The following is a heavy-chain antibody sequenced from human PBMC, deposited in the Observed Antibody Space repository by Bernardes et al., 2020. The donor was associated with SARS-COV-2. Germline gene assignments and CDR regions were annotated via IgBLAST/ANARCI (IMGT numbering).Heavy chain of an antibody. D-gene: IGHD2-21*02. V-gene: IGHV3-23*01. CDR1: GFTLTSYA. CDR2: IGGDADNT. CDR3: AKDYCGGDCDFFDY. Sequence: GGSLRLSCAASGFTLTSYAMSWVRQAPGKGLEWVSGIGGDADNTYYADSVKGRFTISRDNSMNTLFLQMNSLRAEDTAVYYCAKDYCGGDCDFFDYWGQGTLVSGSS. J-gene: IGHJ4*02.